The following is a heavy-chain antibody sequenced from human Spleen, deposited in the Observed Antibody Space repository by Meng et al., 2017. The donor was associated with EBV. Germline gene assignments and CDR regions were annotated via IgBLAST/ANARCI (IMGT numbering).Heavy chain of an antibody. D-gene: IGHD3-9*01. CDR1: GGTFRSYA. CDR3: ARGARPYDISRGYFDF. Sequence: VQSGPTGYEVREPGASLKVSCKASGGTFRSYAVSWVRQAPGQGIERMGGIIPIFGTPNYAQRFQGRVTITADKSTSTAYMELSSLRSEDTAVYYCARGARPYDISRGYFDFWGQGTLVTVSS. J-gene: IGHJ4*02. V-gene: IGHV1-69*06. CDR2: IIPIFGTP.